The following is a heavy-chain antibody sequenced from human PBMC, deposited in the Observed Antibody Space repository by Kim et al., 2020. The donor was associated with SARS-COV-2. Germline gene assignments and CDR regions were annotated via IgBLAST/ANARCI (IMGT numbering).Heavy chain of an antibody. D-gene: IGHD3-10*01. V-gene: IGHV5-51*01. CDR3: ARPGSSGTSLFSFHYGMDV. Sequence: GESLKISCKGSGYSFIGYWIAWVRQMPGKGLEWMGIIYPGDSHTRYSPSFEGQVTISADKSTSTAYLQWSSLKASDTAMYYCARPGSSGTSLFSFHYGMDVWGQGTTVTVSS. J-gene: IGHJ6*02. CDR2: IYPGDSHT. CDR1: GYSFIGYW.